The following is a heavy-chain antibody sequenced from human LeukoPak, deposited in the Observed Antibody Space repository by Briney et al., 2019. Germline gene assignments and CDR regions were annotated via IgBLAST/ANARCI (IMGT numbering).Heavy chain of an antibody. D-gene: IGHD5-12*01. CDR2: ISGSGGST. CDR1: GFTFSSYA. Sequence: PGGSLRLSCAASGFTFSSYAMSWVRQAPGKGLEWVSAISGSGGSTCYADSVKGRFTISRDNSKNTLYLQMNSLRAEDTAVYYCAKGRGYDYNNPFDYWGQGTLVTVSS. CDR3: AKGRGYDYNNPFDY. J-gene: IGHJ4*02. V-gene: IGHV3-23*01.